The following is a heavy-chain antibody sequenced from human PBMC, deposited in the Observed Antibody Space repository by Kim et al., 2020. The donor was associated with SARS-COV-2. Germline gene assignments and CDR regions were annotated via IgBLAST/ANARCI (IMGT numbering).Heavy chain of an antibody. J-gene: IGHJ4*02. V-gene: IGHV3-15*01. Sequence: GGSLRLSCAXSGFXXSNAWMSWXRQAPGKGLEWVGRIKSKTDGGTTDYAAPVKGRFTISRDDSKNTLYLQMNSLKTEDTAVYYCTTTYYYGSGSYYSFDYWGQGTLVTVSS. D-gene: IGHD3-10*01. CDR3: TTTYYYGSGSYYSFDY. CDR2: IKSKTDGGTT. CDR1: GFXXSNAW.